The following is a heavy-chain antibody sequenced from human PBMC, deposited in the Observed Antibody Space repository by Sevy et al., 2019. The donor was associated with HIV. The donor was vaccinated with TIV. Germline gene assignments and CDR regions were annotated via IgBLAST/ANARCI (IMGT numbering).Heavy chain of an antibody. CDR2: IIPIFRTA. V-gene: IGHV1-69*13. J-gene: IGHJ3*02. Sequence: ATVKVSCKASGGTFSSYAISWVRQAPGQGLERMGGIIPIFRTANYAQKFQGRVTITADESTSTAYMELSSLRSDDMAMYYCARDPSYQWASIFGAFDIWGQGTLVSVSS. CDR3: ARDPSYQWASIFGAFDI. CDR1: GGTFSSYA. D-gene: IGHD3-3*01.